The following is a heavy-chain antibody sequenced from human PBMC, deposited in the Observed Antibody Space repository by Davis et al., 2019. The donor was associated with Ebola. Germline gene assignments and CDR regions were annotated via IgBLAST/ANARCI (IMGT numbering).Heavy chain of an antibody. CDR3: AKSGLSFGVIKYHYGMDV. CDR2: IKQDGSEK. J-gene: IGHJ6*04. V-gene: IGHV3-7*03. D-gene: IGHD3-3*01. Sequence: PGGSLRLSCATSGFTFSNYCMSWVRQAPGEGLEWVANIKQDGSEKYYVDSVKGRSTISRDNARNSLYLQMNSLRAGDTAIYYCAKSGLSFGVIKYHYGMDVWGKGTTVTVSS. CDR1: GFTFSNYC.